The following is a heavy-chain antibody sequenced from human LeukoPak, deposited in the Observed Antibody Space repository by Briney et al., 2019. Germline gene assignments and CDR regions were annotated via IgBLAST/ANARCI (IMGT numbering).Heavy chain of an antibody. CDR2: ISSSSSYI. J-gene: IGHJ4*02. CDR1: GFTFSSYS. V-gene: IGHV3-21*01. CDR3: ARGATSEGVIGY. D-gene: IGHD3-10*01. Sequence: PGGSLRLSCAASGFTFSSYSMNWVRQAPGKGLEWVSSISSSSSYIYYADSVKGRFTISRDNAKNSLYLQMNSLGAEDTAVYYCARGATSEGVIGYWGQGTLVTVSS.